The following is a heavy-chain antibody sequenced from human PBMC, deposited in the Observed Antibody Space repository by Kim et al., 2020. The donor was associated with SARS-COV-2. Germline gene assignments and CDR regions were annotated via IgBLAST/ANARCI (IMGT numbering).Heavy chain of an antibody. J-gene: IGHJ6*03. Sequence: GGSLRHSCAASGFTFSSYDMHWVRQATGKGLEWVSAIGTAGDTYYPGSVKGRFTISRENAKNSLYLQMNSLRAGDTAVYYCARGDGDYYYYMDVWGKGTTVTVSS. CDR2: IGTAGDT. CDR3: ARGDGDYYYYMDV. V-gene: IGHV3-13*01. CDR1: GFTFSSYD. D-gene: IGHD2-21*01.